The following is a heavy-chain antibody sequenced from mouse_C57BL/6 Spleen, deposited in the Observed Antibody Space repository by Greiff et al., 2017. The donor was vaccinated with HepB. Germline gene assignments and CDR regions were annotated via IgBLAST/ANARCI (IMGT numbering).Heavy chain of an antibody. V-gene: IGHV5-9-1*02. D-gene: IGHD2-3*01. CDR3: TTESASDGYYEDYCARDY. CDR2: ISSGGDYI. CDR1: GFTFSSYA. J-gene: IGHJ4*01. Sequence: EVQRVESGEGLVKPGGSLKLSCAASGFTFSSYAMSWVRQTPEKRLEWVAYISSGGDYIYYADTVKGRFTISRDKARNTLYMQMSSLKTEDTAMYYCTTESASDGYYEDYCARDYWGQGTSVTVSS.